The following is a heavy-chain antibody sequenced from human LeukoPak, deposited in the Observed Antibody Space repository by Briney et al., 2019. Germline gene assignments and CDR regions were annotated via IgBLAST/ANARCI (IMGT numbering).Heavy chain of an antibody. CDR2: IYYSGST. J-gene: IGHJ4*02. D-gene: IGHD6-19*01. V-gene: IGHV4-39*01. CDR3: ARRTGYSSGWYDIGYFDY. CDR1: GDSISSSSYY. Sequence: SETLSLTCTVSGDSISSSSYYWGWIRQPPGKGLEWIGSIYYSGSTYYNPSLKSRVTISVDTSKNQFSLKLSSVTAADTAVYYCARRTGYSSGWYDIGYFDYWGQGTLVTVSS.